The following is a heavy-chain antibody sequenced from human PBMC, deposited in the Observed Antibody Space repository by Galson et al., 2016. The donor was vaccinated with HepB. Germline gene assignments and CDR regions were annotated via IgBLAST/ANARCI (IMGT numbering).Heavy chain of an antibody. D-gene: IGHD3-22*01. CDR2: IYASGNT. Sequence: SETLSLTCTVSGGSISSYYWSWIRQPAGKGLEWIGRIYASGNTNYNPSLKSRVSMSVDTSKKQFSLKLSSVTAADTAVYYCAREYYDSSADVFNIWGQGTMVTVSS. CDR1: GGSISSYY. CDR3: AREYYDSSADVFNI. J-gene: IGHJ3*02. V-gene: IGHV4-4*07.